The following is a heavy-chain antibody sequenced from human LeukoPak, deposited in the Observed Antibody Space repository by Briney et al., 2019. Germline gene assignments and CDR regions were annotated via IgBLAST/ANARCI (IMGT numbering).Heavy chain of an antibody. CDR1: GGSISSSSYY. J-gene: IGHJ6*03. CDR2: IYYSGST. CDR3: VSFRENGWYGFYMDV. D-gene: IGHD6-19*01. V-gene: IGHV4-39*07. Sequence: SETLSLTCTVSGGSISSSSYYWGWIRQPPGKGLEWIGSIYYSGSTYYNPSLKSRVTISVDTSKNPFSLKLSPVTAADTAVYYCVSFRENGWYGFYMDVWGKGTTVTVSS.